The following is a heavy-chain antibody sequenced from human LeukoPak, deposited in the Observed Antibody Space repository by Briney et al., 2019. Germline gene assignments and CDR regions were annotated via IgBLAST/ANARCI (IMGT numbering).Heavy chain of an antibody. CDR1: GGSISSYY. V-gene: IGHV4-30-4*01. CDR3: ARDYYDSSGYYYGPDAFDI. D-gene: IGHD3-22*01. Sequence: PSETLSLTCTVSGGSISSYYWSWIRQPPGKGLEWIGYIYYSGSTYYNPSLKSRVTISVDTSKNQFSLKLSSVTAADTAVYYCARDYYDSSGYYYGPDAFDIWGQGTMVTVSS. CDR2: IYYSGST. J-gene: IGHJ3*02.